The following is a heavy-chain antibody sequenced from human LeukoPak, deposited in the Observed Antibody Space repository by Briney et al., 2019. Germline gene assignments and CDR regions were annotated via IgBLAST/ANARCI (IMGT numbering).Heavy chain of an antibody. CDR1: GFTFSSYA. CDR2: ISGSGGST. V-gene: IGHV3-23*01. J-gene: IGHJ5*02. Sequence: GGSLRLSCAASGFTFSSYAMSWVRQAPGKGLEWVSAISGSGGSTYYADSVKGRFTISRDNSKNTLYLQMNSLRAEDTAVYYCVKDLLHVDIVAKDWFDPWGQGTLVTVSS. CDR3: VKDLLHVDIVAKDWFDP. D-gene: IGHD5-12*01.